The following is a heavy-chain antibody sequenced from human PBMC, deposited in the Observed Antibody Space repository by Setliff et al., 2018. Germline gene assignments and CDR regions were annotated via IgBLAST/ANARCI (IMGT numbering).Heavy chain of an antibody. V-gene: IGHV4-34*01. CDR3: FGAGTCSY. D-gene: IGHD3-10*01. Sequence: SETLSLTCAVYGGSFNVYFWSWIRQPPGKGLEWIGEISHSGSTNYNPSLKSRVTMSVDKSKNQFSLKLKSVTAEDTAVYYCFGAGTCSYWGQGTLVTVSS. CDR1: GGSFNVYF. CDR2: ISHSGST. J-gene: IGHJ4*02.